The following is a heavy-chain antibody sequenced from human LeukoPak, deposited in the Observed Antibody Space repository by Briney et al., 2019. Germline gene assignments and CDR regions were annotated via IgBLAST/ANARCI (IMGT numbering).Heavy chain of an antibody. CDR3: ASPLTYSSDAFDI. J-gene: IGHJ3*02. CDR2: IYLGDSDT. V-gene: IGHV5-51*01. Sequence: NHGESLKISCKGSGYSSTSYWIGWVRQMPGKGLEWMGIIYLGDSDTRYSPSFQGQVTISADKSITTAHLQWRSLTASDTAMYYCASPLTYSSDAFDIWGQGTMVTVSS. D-gene: IGHD4-11*01. CDR1: GYSSTSYW.